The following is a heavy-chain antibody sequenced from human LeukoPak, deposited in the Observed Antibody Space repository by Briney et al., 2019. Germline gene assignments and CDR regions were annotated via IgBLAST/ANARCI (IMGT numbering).Heavy chain of an antibody. D-gene: IGHD2-2*01. CDR3: ARAPVYARWFDP. J-gene: IGHJ5*02. CDR1: GGSINSYY. V-gene: IGHV4-59*01. Sequence: SETLSLTCTVSGGSINSYYWSWIRQPPGKGLEWIGYIYYSGYTNYNPSLKSRVTISVDTSKNQFSLKLSSVTAADTAVYYCARAPVYARWFDPWGQGTLVTVSS. CDR2: IYYSGYT.